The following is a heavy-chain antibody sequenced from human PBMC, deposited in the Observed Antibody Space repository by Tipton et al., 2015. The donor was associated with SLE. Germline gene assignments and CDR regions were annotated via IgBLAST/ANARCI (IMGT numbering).Heavy chain of an antibody. J-gene: IGHJ4*02. CDR1: GFTFDDHG. Sequence: SLRLSCVASGFTFDDHGMTWVRQAPGKGLEWVSSIIGSGAATYWADSVKGRFSISRDNAQNTLYLQMNGLRAEDTAVYYCARETDSIGDYWGQGTLVTVSS. CDR2: IIGSGAAT. V-gene: IGHV3-23*01. D-gene: IGHD4-11*01. CDR3: ARETDSIGDY.